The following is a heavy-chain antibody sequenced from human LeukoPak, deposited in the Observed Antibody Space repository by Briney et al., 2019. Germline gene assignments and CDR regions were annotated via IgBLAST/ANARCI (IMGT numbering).Heavy chain of an antibody. CDR2: ISSSSSSI. Sequence: TGGSLRLSCAASGFTFSGYTMNWVRQAPGKGLEWVSSISSSSSSIYYADSVKGRFTISRDNAKNSLYLQMNSLRAEDTAVYYCARSGYNWNDVIFFDYWGQGILVTVSS. V-gene: IGHV3-21*01. CDR1: GFTFSGYT. D-gene: IGHD1-1*01. J-gene: IGHJ4*02. CDR3: ARSGYNWNDVIFFDY.